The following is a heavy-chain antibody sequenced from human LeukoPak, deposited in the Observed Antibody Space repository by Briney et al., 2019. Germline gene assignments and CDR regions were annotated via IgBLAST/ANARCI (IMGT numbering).Heavy chain of an antibody. V-gene: IGHV4-59*01. J-gene: IGHJ4*02. CDR1: GGSISSYY. Sequence: SETLSLTCTVSGGSISSYYWSWIRQPPGKGLEWIGYIYYSGSTNYNPSLKSRVTISVDTSKNQFSLKLSSVTAADTAVYYCARDSRSHHAVMVAYYFDYWGQGTLVTVSS. D-gene: IGHD5-18*01. CDR2: IYYSGST. CDR3: ARDSRSHHAVMVAYYFDY.